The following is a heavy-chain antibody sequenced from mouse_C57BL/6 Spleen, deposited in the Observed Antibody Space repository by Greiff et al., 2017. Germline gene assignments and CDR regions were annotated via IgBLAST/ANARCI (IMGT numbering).Heavy chain of an antibody. V-gene: IGHV1-26*01. D-gene: IGHD1-1*01. CDR2: INPNNGGT. Sequence: EVQLQQSGPELVKPGASVKISCKASGYTFTDYYMNWVKQSHGKSLEWIGDINPNNGGTSYNQKFKGKATLTVDKSSSTAYMELRSLTSEDSAFYSCASCYYEAWFAYWGQGTLVTVSA. CDR3: ASCYYEAWFAY. CDR1: GYTFTDYY. J-gene: IGHJ3*01.